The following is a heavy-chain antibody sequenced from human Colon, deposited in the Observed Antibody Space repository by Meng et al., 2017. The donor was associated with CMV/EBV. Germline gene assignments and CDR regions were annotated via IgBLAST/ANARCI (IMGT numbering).Heavy chain of an antibody. Sequence: GESLKISCSASGFTFSGSSMGWVRQAPGKGLEWVSSISSPGTYTHYADSVKGRFTISRDNAKNSLYLQMSTVRAEDTAVYYCVREGYDWNVPSFFYYWGQGAQVTVSS. CDR2: ISSPGTYT. CDR1: GFTFSGSS. J-gene: IGHJ4*02. CDR3: VREGYDWNVPSFFYY. D-gene: IGHD1-20*01. V-gene: IGHV3-21*01.